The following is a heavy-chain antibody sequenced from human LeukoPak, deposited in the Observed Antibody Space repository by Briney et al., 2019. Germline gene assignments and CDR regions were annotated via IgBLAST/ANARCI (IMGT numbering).Heavy chain of an antibody. CDR1: GESIKSTSNY. J-gene: IGHJ4*02. V-gene: IGHV4-39*01. CDR2: IYYSTNT. CDR3: VRGVAGTFHFDK. D-gene: IGHD6-19*01. Sequence: PSETQSLPCSVSGESIKSTSNYWAWVRQPPGKGLEWIGNIYYSTNTYYNSSLKSRVTISDDTSKNQVSLSLRSVTAADTALYFCVRGVAGTFHFDKWGERSLVSVSS.